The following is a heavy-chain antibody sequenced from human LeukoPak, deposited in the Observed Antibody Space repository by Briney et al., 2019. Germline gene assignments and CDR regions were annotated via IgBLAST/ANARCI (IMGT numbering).Heavy chain of an antibody. CDR1: GFTFSSYG. V-gene: IGHV3-33*01. D-gene: IGHD4-23*01. CDR2: IWNDGCKI. CDR3: ARDLSRMVTDYGIDV. J-gene: IGHJ6*02. Sequence: GSVRVSCTPSGFTFSSYGMHWVRQAPGKGLEGMAVIWNDGCKIIYVHYVKGRFTISSDNSKNTVYLQLDSLRADDTAVYYCARDLSRMVTDYGIDVWGQGTRVTVS.